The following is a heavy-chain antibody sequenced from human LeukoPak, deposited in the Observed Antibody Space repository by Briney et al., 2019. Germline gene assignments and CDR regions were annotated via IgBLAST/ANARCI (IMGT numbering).Heavy chain of an antibody. CDR2: ISSYGGST. V-gene: IGHV3-64*01. J-gene: IGHJ4*02. Sequence: AGESLRLSCAASGFNLSSYSMHWVRQAPGKGLEYVSAISSYGGSTYYANSVKDRFTISRDNSKNTAYLQMGSLRTEDMAVYYCARISRSHDYDYWGQGTLVTVSS. D-gene: IGHD6-6*01. CDR3: ARISRSHDYDY. CDR1: GFNLSSYS.